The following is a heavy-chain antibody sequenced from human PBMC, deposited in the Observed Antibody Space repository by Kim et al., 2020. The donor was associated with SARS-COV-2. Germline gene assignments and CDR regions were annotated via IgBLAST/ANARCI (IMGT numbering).Heavy chain of an antibody. D-gene: IGHD1-26*01. Sequence: SETLSLTCTVSGGSISSYYWSWIRQPPGKGLEWIGYIYYSGSTNYNPSLKSRVTISVDTSKNQFSLKLSSVTAADTAVYYCARGEPGATIDYCGQGTRVT. CDR2: IYYSGST. CDR3: ARGEPGATIDY. CDR1: GGSISSYY. V-gene: IGHV4-59*01. J-gene: IGHJ4*02.